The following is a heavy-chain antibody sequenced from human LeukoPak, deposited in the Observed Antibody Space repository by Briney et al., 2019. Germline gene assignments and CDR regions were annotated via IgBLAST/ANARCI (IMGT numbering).Heavy chain of an antibody. D-gene: IGHD3-22*01. CDR1: GFTFSDYA. V-gene: IGHV3-30-3*01. CDR3: ARALYYYDSSPFDY. CDR2: ISYDGSNK. Sequence: PGGSLRLSCAASGFTFSDYAIHWVRQAPGKGPEWVAVISYDGSNKYYADSVKGRFTISRDNSKSTLYLQMNSLRAEDTAVYYCARALYYYDSSPFDYWGQGTLVTVSS. J-gene: IGHJ4*02.